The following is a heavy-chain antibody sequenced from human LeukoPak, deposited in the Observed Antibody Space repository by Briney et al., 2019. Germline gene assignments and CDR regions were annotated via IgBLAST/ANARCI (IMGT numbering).Heavy chain of an antibody. CDR3: ARDLGGGSGSYNVDY. V-gene: IGHV3-33*01. Sequence: GGSLRLSCAASGFTFSIYGMHWVRQAPGKGLEWVAVIWYDGSNKYYADSVTGLFTISRDNSKNTLYLQMNSLRAEDTAVYYCARDLGGGSGSYNVDYWGQGTLVTVSS. CDR2: IWYDGSNK. CDR1: GFTFSIYG. D-gene: IGHD3-10*01. J-gene: IGHJ4*02.